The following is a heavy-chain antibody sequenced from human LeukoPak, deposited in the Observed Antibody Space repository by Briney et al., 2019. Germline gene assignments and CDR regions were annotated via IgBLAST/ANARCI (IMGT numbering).Heavy chain of an antibody. J-gene: IGHJ4*02. CDR1: GYNFRTYW. V-gene: IGHV5-51*01. CDR2: IYPGDSDI. CDR3: ARQVGVIDDDILTLGY. D-gene: IGHD3-9*01. Sequence: GESLKISCQGSGYNFRTYWIGWVRHMPGKGLEWMGIIYPGDSDIRYSPSFQGQVTSSADKSINTAYRQWSSLKAWDTAIYYCARQVGVIDDDILTLGYWGQGTLVTVSS.